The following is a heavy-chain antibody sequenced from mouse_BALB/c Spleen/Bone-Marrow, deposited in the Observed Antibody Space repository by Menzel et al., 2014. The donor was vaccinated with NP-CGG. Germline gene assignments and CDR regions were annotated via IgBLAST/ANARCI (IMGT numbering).Heavy chain of an antibody. CDR2: INPSNGRT. CDR3: ARRYYGSSYLLDY. Sequence: QVQLQQPGAELVKPGASVKLSCKASGYTFTSYWMHWVKQRPGQGLDWIGEINPSNGRTNYNQKFRSKATLTVDKSSSTAYIQLSSLTSEDSAVYYCARRYYGSSYLLDYWGQGTTLTVSS. V-gene: IGHV1S81*02. D-gene: IGHD1-1*01. CDR1: GYTFTSYW. J-gene: IGHJ2*01.